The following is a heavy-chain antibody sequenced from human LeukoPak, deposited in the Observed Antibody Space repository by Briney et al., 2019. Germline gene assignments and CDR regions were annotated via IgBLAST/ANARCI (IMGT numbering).Heavy chain of an antibody. CDR1: GYTFTSYY. CDR3: ARRMAVAGTTLGFDY. Sequence: GASVKVSCKASGYTFTSYYMHWVRQAPGQGLEWXGIINPSGGSTSYAQKFQGRVTMTRDTSTSTVYMELSSLRSEDTAVYYCARRMAVAGTTLGFDYWGQGTLVTVSS. D-gene: IGHD6-19*01. J-gene: IGHJ4*02. V-gene: IGHV1-46*01. CDR2: INPSGGST.